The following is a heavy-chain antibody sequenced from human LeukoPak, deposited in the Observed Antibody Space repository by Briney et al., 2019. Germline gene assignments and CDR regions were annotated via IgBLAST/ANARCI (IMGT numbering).Heavy chain of an antibody. CDR1: GYTFTGYY. D-gene: IGHD2-15*01. Sequence: GASVKVSCKASGYTFTGYYMHWVRQAPGQGLEWMGWINPNSGGTNYAQKFQGRVTMTRDTSISTAYMELSRLRSDDTAVYYCARDEYCSGGSCYSWFDPWGQGTLVTVSS. J-gene: IGHJ5*02. V-gene: IGHV1-2*02. CDR2: INPNSGGT. CDR3: ARDEYCSGGSCYSWFDP.